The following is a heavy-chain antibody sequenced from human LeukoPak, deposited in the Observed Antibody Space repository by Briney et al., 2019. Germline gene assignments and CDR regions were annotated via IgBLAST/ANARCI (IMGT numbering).Heavy chain of an antibody. CDR2: ISNDGSNK. Sequence: GRSQTLLCAASGYTVSSYNMYWVRQAPGKGLEWVAVISNDGSNKYCADSVKGRFAISRDNSKSTLFLQMNILRAEDTAVYYCPRQKSGHFDYWGQGWLVTVSS. CDR1: GYTVSSYN. D-gene: IGHD6-25*01. CDR3: PRQKSGHFDY. V-gene: IGHV3-30*09. J-gene: IGHJ4*01.